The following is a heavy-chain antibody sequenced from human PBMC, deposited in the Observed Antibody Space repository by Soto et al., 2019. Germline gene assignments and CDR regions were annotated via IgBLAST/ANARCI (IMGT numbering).Heavy chain of an antibody. CDR2: INHSGGST. Sequence: GASVKVSCKASGYTFTSYYMHWVRQAPGQGLEWMGIINHSGGSTSYAQKCQGRVTVTRDTSTSTVYIELSSLRSEDTAVYYCARMGSSRGWYLDYWGQGTLVTVSS. D-gene: IGHD2-15*01. J-gene: IGHJ4*02. V-gene: IGHV1-46*01. CDR1: GYTFTSYY. CDR3: ARMGSSRGWYLDY.